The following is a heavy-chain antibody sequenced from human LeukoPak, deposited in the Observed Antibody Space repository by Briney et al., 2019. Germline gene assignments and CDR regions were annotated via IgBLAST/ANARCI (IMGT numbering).Heavy chain of an antibody. CDR3: SRATAMVFEEIEYYFDY. V-gene: IGHV1-2*02. J-gene: IGHJ4*02. CDR1: GYTFTGYY. D-gene: IGHD5-18*01. Sequence: ASVKVSCKASGYTFTGYYMHWVRQAPGQGLEWMGWINPNSGGTNYAQKFQGRATMTRDTSISTAYMELSRLRSDDTAVYYCSRATAMVFEEIEYYFDYWGQGTLVTVSS. CDR2: INPNSGGT.